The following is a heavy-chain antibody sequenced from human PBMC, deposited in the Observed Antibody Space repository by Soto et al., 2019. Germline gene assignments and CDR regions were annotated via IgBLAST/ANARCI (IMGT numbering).Heavy chain of an antibody. CDR3: ARHEDFWSGTTYGAFDI. CDR1: GGAISSSSYY. J-gene: IGHJ3*02. D-gene: IGHD3-3*01. Sequence: PSETLSLTCTVSGGAISSSSYYWGWIRQPPGKGLEWIGSIYYSGSTYYNPSLKSRVTISVDTSKNQFSLKLSSVTAADTAVYYCARHEDFWSGTTYGAFDIWGQGTMVTVSS. CDR2: IYYSGST. V-gene: IGHV4-39*01.